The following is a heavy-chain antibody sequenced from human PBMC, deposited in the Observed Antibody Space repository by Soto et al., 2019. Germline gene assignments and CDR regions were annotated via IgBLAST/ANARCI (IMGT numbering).Heavy chain of an antibody. V-gene: IGHV3-30*18. CDR1: GFTFSSFG. CDR3: AKDRWGDFGDLNLPGY. Sequence: QVLLVESGGGVVQPGRSLRISCAVSGFTFSSFGMHWVRQAPGKGLEWVAVISDDGGSKHYADSVKGRFTISRDNSNNTLYLQMDSLGPEDTVVYYCAKDRWGDFGDLNLPGYWGQGTLVTVSS. D-gene: IGHD4-17*01. CDR2: ISDDGGSK. J-gene: IGHJ4*02.